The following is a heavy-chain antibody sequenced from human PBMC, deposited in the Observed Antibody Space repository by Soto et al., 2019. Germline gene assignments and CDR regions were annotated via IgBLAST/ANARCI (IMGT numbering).Heavy chain of an antibody. CDR3: ARHQPAAVGNWFDP. CDR2: IYYSGST. J-gene: IGHJ5*02. Sequence: SETLSLTCTVSGGSISSSSYYWGWIRQPPGKGLEWIGSIYYSGSTYYNPSLKSRVTISVDTSKNQFSLKLSSVTAADTAVYYCARHQPAAVGNWFDPWGQGTLVTVSS. V-gene: IGHV4-39*01. D-gene: IGHD2-2*01. CDR1: GGSISSSSYY.